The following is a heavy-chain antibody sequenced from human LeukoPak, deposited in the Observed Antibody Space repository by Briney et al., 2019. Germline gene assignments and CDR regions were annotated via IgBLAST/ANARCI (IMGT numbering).Heavy chain of an antibody. V-gene: IGHV6-1*01. CDR3: ARDQAGLDY. J-gene: IGHJ4*02. CDR2: TYYRSKWYN. CDR1: GDSVPRNSAA. Sequence: SHTLSLTCAISGDSVPRNSAAWNWIRQSPSRGLEWMGRTYYRSKWYNDYAESVKSRINIKPDTSKNQFSLQLNSVTPEDTAVYYCARDQAGLDYWGQGTLVTVSS. D-gene: IGHD6-13*01.